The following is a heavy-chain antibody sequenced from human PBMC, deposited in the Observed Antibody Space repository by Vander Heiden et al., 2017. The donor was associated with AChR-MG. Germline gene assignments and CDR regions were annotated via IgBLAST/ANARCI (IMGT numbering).Heavy chain of an antibody. Sequence: QVQLVASGGGVVQPGRSLRLSCAASGFTFRGYGMHWVRQAPGKGLEWVAVIAYDGSNKYYADSVKGRFTISRDNSKNTLYLQMNSLRAEDTAVYYCAPDITEGGWLDAFDIWGQGTMVTVSS. V-gene: IGHV3-30*03. CDR1: GFTFRGYG. J-gene: IGHJ3*02. D-gene: IGHD2-15*01. CDR3: APDITEGGWLDAFDI. CDR2: IAYDGSNK.